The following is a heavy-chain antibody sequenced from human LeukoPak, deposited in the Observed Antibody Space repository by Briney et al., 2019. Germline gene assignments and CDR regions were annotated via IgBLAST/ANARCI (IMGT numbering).Heavy chain of an antibody. J-gene: IGHJ4*02. V-gene: IGHV3-30*18. CDR1: GFTFSSYG. Sequence: PGRSLRLSCAASGFTFSSYGMHWVRQAPGKGLEWVAVISYDGSNKYYADSMKGRFTISRDNSKNTLYLQMNSLRAEDTAVYYCAKDGGYDYLWRGTRDYFDYWGQGTLVTVSS. D-gene: IGHD5-12*01. CDR2: ISYDGSNK. CDR3: AKDGGYDYLWRGTRDYFDY.